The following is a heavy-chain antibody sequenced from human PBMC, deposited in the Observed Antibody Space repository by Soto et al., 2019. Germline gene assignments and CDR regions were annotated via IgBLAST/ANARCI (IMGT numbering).Heavy chain of an antibody. Sequence: FLRLSCAASGFTFSSYCMHWVRQAPGKGLEWVAVIWSDGSNKYYADSVKGRFTISRDNSKNTLYLQMNSLRAEDTAVYYCARQVVVVVASSADAFDLWVQGTLVTVSS. CDR3: ARQVVVVVASSADAFDL. CDR1: GFTFSSYC. J-gene: IGHJ3*01. D-gene: IGHD2-15*01. CDR2: IWSDGSNK. V-gene: IGHV3-33*01.